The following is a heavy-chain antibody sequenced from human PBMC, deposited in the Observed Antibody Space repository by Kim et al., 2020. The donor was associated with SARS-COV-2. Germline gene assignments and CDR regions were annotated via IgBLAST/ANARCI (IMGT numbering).Heavy chain of an antibody. CDR3: AKDASRAGVDY. J-gene: IGHJ4*02. V-gene: IGHV3-30*18. Sequence: GGSLRLSCAASGFTFSSYGMHWVRQAPGKGLEWVAVISYDGSNKYYADSVKGRFTISRDNSKNTLYLQMNSLRAEDTAVYYCAKDASRAGVDYWGQGTLVTVSS. CDR1: GFTFSSYG. D-gene: IGHD6-13*01. CDR2: ISYDGSNK.